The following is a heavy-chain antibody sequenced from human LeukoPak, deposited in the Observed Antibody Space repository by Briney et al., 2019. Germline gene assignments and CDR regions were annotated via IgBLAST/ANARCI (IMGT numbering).Heavy chain of an antibody. CDR2: ISSSGTTI. V-gene: IGHV3-48*03. J-gene: IGHJ4*02. CDR3: ARGSRDSSGYGDC. Sequence: PGGSLRLACVVSGLIFSSYEMYWVRQAPEKGLEWISYISSSGTTIYYADSVKGRFSISRDNAKNSLYLQMDSLRAEDTAVYYCARGSRDSSGYGDCWGQGILVTVSS. CDR1: GLIFSSYE. D-gene: IGHD3-22*01.